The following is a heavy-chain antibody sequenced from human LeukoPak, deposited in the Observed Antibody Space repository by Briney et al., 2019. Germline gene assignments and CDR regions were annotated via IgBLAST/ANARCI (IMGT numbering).Heavy chain of an antibody. D-gene: IGHD3-22*01. V-gene: IGHV1-8*03. J-gene: IGHJ4*02. CDR2: MNPNSGNT. CDR3: ARGVGVDSSGYYWSFDY. Sequence: ASVKVSCKASGYTFTSYDINWVRQATGQGLEWMGWMNPNSGNTGYAQKFQGRVTITRNTSISTAYMELSSLRSEDTAVYYCARGVGVDSSGYYWSFDYRGQGTLVTVSS. CDR1: GYTFTSYD.